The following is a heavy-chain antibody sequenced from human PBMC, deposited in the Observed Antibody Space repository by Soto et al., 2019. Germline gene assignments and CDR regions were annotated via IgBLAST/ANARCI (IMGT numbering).Heavy chain of an antibody. V-gene: IGHV3-23*01. Sequence: WVSKKTGKGLEWVSAISGSGGSTYYADSVKGRFTISRDNSKNTLYLQMNSLRAEDTAVYYCAKTKGPYYSYGMDVWGQGTTVTV. CDR2: ISGSGGST. J-gene: IGHJ6*02. D-gene: IGHD2-8*01. CDR3: AKTKGPYYSYGMDV.